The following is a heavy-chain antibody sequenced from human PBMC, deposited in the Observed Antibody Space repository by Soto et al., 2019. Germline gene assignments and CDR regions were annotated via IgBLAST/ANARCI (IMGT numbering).Heavy chain of an antibody. CDR3: ARDVSTQPTGGMDV. Sequence: SETLSLTCAVSGGSISSSNWWSWVRQPPGKGLEWIGEIYHSGSTNYNPSLKSRVTISVDKSKNQFSLKLSSVTAADTAVYYCARDVSTQPTGGMDVWGQGTTVTVSS. D-gene: IGHD2-2*01. J-gene: IGHJ6*02. V-gene: IGHV4-4*02. CDR1: GGSISSSNW. CDR2: IYHSGST.